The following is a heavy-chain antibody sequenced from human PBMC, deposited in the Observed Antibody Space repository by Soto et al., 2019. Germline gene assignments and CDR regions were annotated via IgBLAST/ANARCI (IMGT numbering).Heavy chain of an antibody. CDR3: AKDAIHVLLGYTYGAGGMDV. J-gene: IGHJ6*02. Sequence: EVQLVESGGDLVQPGRSLRLSCAASGFTFDDYAMHWVRLAPGKGLEWVSGISWNSGDIYYAASVKGRFTISRDNAKNSLYLQMNSLRPDDTAMYYCAKDAIHVLLGYTYGAGGMDVWGQGTTVTVSS. CDR1: GFTFDDYA. D-gene: IGHD5-18*01. CDR2: ISWNSGDI. V-gene: IGHV3-9*01.